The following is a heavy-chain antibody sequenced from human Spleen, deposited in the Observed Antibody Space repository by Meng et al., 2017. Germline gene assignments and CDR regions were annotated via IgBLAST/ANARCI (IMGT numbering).Heavy chain of an antibody. CDR3: ARRPTGIDY. CDR2: IGHSGTT. D-gene: IGHD2-8*02. CDR1: GGSISTSGYY. V-gene: IGHV4-39*01. Sequence: QPQLQESGPGLVKPSEALSLTCSVSGGSISTSGYYWGWIRQPPGKGLEWIGSIGHSGTTHYTPSLRRRVTVSIDTSKNQFSLEVTSVTAADTAVYYCARRPTGIDYWGQGTLVTVSS. J-gene: IGHJ4*02.